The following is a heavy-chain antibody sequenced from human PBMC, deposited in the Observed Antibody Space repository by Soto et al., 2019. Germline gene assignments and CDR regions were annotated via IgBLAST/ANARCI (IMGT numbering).Heavy chain of an antibody. J-gene: IGHJ4*02. CDR2: ISGSGGST. V-gene: IGHV3-23*01. D-gene: IGHD3-3*01. CDR1: GFTFSSYA. Sequence: GGSMRLSCAASGFTFSSYAMSWVRQAPGKGLEWVSAISGSGGSTYYADSVKGRFTISRDNSKNTLYLQMNSLRAEDTAVYYCAKEGTFGVVIIPVSDFDYWGQGTLVTVSS. CDR3: AKEGTFGVVIIPVSDFDY.